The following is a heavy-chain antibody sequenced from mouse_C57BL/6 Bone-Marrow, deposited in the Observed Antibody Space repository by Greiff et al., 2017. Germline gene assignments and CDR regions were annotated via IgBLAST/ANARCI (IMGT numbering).Heavy chain of an antibody. Sequence: VQLVESGAELARPGASVKLSCKASGYTFTSYGISWVKQRTGQGLEWIGEIYPRSGNTYYNEKFKGKATLTADKSSSTAYMELRSLTSEDSAVYFCARENYYFDYWGQGTTLTVAS. J-gene: IGHJ2*01. CDR3: ARENYYFDY. CDR1: GYTFTSYG. CDR2: IYPRSGNT. V-gene: IGHV1-81*01.